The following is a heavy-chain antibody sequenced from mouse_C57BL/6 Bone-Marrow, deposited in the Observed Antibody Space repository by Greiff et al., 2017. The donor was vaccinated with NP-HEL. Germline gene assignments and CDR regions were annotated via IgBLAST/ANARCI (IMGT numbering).Heavy chain of an antibody. Sequence: EVKLMESGPELVKPGDSVKISCKASGYSFTGYFMNWVMQSHGKSLEWIGRINPYNGDTFYNQKFKGKATLTVDKSSSTAHMELRSLTSEDSAVYYCARRGYYYGSSRGYYFDYWGQGTTLTVSS. D-gene: IGHD1-1*01. J-gene: IGHJ2*01. CDR1: GYSFTGYF. CDR3: ARRGYYYGSSRGYYFDY. CDR2: INPYNGDT. V-gene: IGHV1-20*01.